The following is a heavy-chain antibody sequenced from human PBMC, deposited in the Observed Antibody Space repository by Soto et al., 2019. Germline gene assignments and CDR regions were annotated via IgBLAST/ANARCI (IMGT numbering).Heavy chain of an antibody. J-gene: IGHJ4*02. V-gene: IGHV2-26*01. Sequence: QVTLKESGPVLVKPTETLTLTCTVSGFPLSNAKMGVSWIRQPPGKALEWLAHIFSIDEKSYRTSLKGRLTISKDTSKSQVVPTMTNMDPADTATYYCARIRGGYDYFDFWGQGALVTVSS. CDR2: IFSIDEK. D-gene: IGHD2-15*01. CDR3: ARIRGGYDYFDF. CDR1: GFPLSNAKMG.